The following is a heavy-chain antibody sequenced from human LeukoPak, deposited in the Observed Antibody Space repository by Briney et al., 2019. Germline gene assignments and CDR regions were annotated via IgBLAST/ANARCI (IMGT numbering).Heavy chain of an antibody. V-gene: IGHV3-74*01. Sequence: PGGSLRLSCAASGFTFSSYWMHWVRHAPGKGLVWVSRIDSDGRSTSYADSVKGRFTISRDNAKNMLYLQMNSLRAEDTAVYYCARDRPRCPFDYRGQGTPVPLSS. CDR1: GFTFSSYW. CDR3: ARDRPRCPFDY. D-gene: IGHD5-24*01. J-gene: IGHJ4*02. CDR2: IDSDGRST.